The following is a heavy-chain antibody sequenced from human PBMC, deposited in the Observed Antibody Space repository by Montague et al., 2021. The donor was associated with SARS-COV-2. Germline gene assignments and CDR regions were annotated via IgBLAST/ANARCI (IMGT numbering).Heavy chain of an antibody. CDR2: IWYDGSNK. Sequence: SLRLSCAASGFTFSSYGMHWVRQAPGKGLEWVAVIWYDGSNKCYADSVKGRFTISRDNSKNTLYLQMNSLRAEDTAVYYCARPREAISDAFDIWGQGTMVTGSS. D-gene: IGHD1-26*01. J-gene: IGHJ3*02. CDR3: ARPREAISDAFDI. CDR1: GFTFSSYG. V-gene: IGHV3-33*01.